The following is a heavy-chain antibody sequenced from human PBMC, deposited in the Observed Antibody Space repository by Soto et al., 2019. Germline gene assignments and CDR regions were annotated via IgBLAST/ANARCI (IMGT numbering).Heavy chain of an antibody. D-gene: IGHD2-15*01. CDR2: VIPIFGTA. J-gene: IGHJ4*02. V-gene: IGHV1-69*12. CDR1: GGTFSSYA. CDR3: QADHSKGWYFDY. Sequence: QVQLVQSGAEVKKPGSSVKVSCKASGGTFSSYAISWVRQAPGQGLEWMGGVIPIFGTANYAQKFQGRVTITADESTSTAYMELSSLRSEDTAVYYCQADHSKGWYFDYWGQGTLVTVSS.